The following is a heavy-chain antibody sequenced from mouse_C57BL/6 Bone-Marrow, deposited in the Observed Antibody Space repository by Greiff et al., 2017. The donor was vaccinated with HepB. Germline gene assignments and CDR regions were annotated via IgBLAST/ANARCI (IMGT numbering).Heavy chain of an antibody. CDR3: ALYDGFAY. CDR2: IDPSDSYT. J-gene: IGHJ3*01. CDR1: GYTFTSYW. V-gene: IGHV1-69*01. Sequence: QVQLKQPGAELVMPGASVKLSCKASGYTFTSYWMHWVKQRPGQGLEWIGEIDPSDSYTNYNQKFKGKSTLTVDKSSSTAYMQLSSLTSEDSAVYYCALYDGFAYWGQGTLVTVSA. D-gene: IGHD2-12*01.